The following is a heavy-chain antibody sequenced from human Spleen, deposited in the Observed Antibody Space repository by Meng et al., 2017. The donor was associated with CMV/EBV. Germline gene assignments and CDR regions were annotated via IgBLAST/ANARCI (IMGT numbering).Heavy chain of an antibody. CDR2: ISYDGSNK. J-gene: IGHJ4*02. D-gene: IGHD5-24*01. CDR1: GFTFSSYA. V-gene: IGHV3-30-3*01. CDR3: ARDPRGDGGVTFDY. Sequence: GESLKISCAASGFTFSSYAMHWVRQAPGKGLEWVAVISYDGSNKYYADSVKGRFTISRDNSKNTLYLQMNSLRAEDTAVYYCARDPRGDGGVTFDYWGQGILVTVSS.